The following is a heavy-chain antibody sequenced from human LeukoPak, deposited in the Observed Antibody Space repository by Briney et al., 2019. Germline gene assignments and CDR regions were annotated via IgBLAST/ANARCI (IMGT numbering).Heavy chain of an antibody. J-gene: IGHJ3*02. CDR2: IYTSGGT. V-gene: IGHV4-61*02. CDR3: AGRGSSSGTFDI. Sequence: SENLSLTCTVSGGSITNLDYYWTWIRQPAGKRLEWIGRIYTSGGTNYNPSLKSRVTMSVDRSKNEISLHLASLTAADTALYYCAGRGSSSGTFDIWGPGTFVTVSS. CDR1: GGSITNLDYY. D-gene: IGHD3-10*01.